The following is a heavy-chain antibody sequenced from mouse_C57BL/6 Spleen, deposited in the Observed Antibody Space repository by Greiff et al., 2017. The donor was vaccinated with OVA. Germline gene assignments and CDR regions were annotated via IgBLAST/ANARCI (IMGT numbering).Heavy chain of an antibody. Sequence: VQLKESGGGLVKPGGSLKLSCAASGFTFSSYAMSWVRQTPEKRLEWVATISDGGSYTYYPDNVKGRFTISRDNAKNNLYLQMSHLKSEDTAMYYCARDVRSYAMDYWGQGTSVTVSS. CDR3: ARDVRSYAMDY. CDR2: ISDGGSYT. CDR1: GFTFSSYA. J-gene: IGHJ4*01. V-gene: IGHV5-4*01.